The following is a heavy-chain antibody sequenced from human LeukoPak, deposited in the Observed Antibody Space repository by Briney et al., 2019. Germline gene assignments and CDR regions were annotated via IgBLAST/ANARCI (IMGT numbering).Heavy chain of an antibody. V-gene: IGHV3-21*01. CDR3: ARSFSISAVPAAIPLYYYYGMDV. CDR2: ISSSSSYI. D-gene: IGHD2-2*02. Sequence: PGGSLRLSCAASGFTLSSYAMNWVRQAPGKGLEWVSSISSSSSYIYYADSVKGRFTISRDNAKNSLYLQMNSLRAEDTAVYYCARSFSISAVPAAIPLYYYYGMDVLGQGTTVTVSS. J-gene: IGHJ6*02. CDR1: GFTLSSYA.